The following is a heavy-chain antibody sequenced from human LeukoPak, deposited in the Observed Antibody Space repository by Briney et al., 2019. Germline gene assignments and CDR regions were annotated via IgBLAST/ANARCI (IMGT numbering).Heavy chain of an antibody. CDR2: INRSGSS. J-gene: IGHJ4*02. Sequence: SETLSLTCAVYGGSFSAHYWSWIRQPPGKGLEWIGEINRSGSSYYNASLKSQVSISIDTSKNQFSLRLTSVTAADTAVYYCARQTGSGLFILPGGQGTLVTVSS. V-gene: IGHV4-34*01. CDR1: GGSFSAHY. CDR3: ARQTGSGLFILP. D-gene: IGHD3/OR15-3a*01.